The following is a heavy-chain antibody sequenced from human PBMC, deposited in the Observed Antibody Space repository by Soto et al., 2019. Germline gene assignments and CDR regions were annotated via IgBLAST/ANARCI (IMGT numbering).Heavy chain of an antibody. CDR1: GYTFTSYG. Sequence: QVQLVQSGAEVKKPGASVKVSCKASGYTFTSYGISWVRHAPGQGLEWMGWISAYNGNTNYAQKLQGRVTMTIDTSTSTAYMELRSLTSDDTAVSYCARELKAVFRRDWFDPWGQGTLVNVSS. V-gene: IGHV1-18*01. D-gene: IGHD3-10*01. CDR2: ISAYNGNT. J-gene: IGHJ5*02. CDR3: ARELKAVFRRDWFDP.